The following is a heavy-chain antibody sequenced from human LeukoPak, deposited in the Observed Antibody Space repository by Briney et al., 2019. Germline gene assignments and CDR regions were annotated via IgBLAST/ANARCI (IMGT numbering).Heavy chain of an antibody. CDR3: ARGITAFGVPGATYYFDY. Sequence: GGSLRLSCAASGFNVSNNYMSWVRQAPGKGLEWVSVIYRGGSTYYADSVKGRFIMSRDNSKNTVYLQMDSLRAEDTAVYYCARGITAFGVPGATYYFDYWGQGTLVTVSS. J-gene: IGHJ4*02. V-gene: IGHV3-53*01. D-gene: IGHD3-3*01. CDR1: GFNVSNNY. CDR2: IYRGGST.